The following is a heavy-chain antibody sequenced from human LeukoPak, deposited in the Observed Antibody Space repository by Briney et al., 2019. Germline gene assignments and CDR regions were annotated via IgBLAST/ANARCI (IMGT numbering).Heavy chain of an antibody. D-gene: IGHD2-2*01. CDR1: GFTFSSYA. J-gene: IGHJ4*01. V-gene: IGHV3-23*01. CDR3: AKTRIVCTSVSCPGGGFDY. Sequence: GGSLRLSCAASGFTFSSYAMSWVRQAPGKGLEWVSGIRGSGDITYYADSVKGRFTISRDNFKNALYLQMNSLRAEDTAVYYCAKTRIVCTSVSCPGGGFDYWGHGTLVTVSS. CDR2: IRGSGDIT.